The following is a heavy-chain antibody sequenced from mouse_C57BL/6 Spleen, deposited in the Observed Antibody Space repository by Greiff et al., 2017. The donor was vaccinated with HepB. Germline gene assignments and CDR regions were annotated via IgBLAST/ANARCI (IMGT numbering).Heavy chain of an antibody. D-gene: IGHD1-1*01. CDR3: ARTYGSSYWYIDV. CDR2: IYPSDSET. V-gene: IGHV1-61*01. CDR1: GYTFTSYW. J-gene: IGHJ1*03. Sequence: QVQLKQPGAELVRPGSSVKLSCKASGYTFTSYWMDWVKQRPGQGLEWIGNIYPSDSETHYNQKFKDKATLTVDKSSSSAYMQLSSLTSEDSAVYYCARTYGSSYWYIDVWGTGTTVTVSS.